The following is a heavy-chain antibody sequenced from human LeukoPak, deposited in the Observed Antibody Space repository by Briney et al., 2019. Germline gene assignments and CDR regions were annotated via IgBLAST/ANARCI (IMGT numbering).Heavy chain of an antibody. V-gene: IGHV5-51*01. J-gene: IGHJ4*02. CDR3: ASGPAYDILTGYPQYYFDY. CDR2: IYPGDSDT. D-gene: IGHD3-9*01. CDR1: GYSFTSFW. Sequence: GESLKISCKGSGYSFTSFWIGWVRQMPGKGLEWMGIIYPGDSDTRYSPSFQGQVTISADKSISTAYLQWSSLKASDTAMYYCASGPAYDILTGYPQYYFDYWGQGTLVTVSS.